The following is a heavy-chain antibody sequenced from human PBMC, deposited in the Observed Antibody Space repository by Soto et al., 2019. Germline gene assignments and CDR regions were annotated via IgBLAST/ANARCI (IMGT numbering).Heavy chain of an antibody. CDR1: GGSISSGDYY. D-gene: IGHD3-10*01. J-gene: IGHJ6*02. CDR3: AREMVRGRYGMDV. CDR2: IYYSGST. V-gene: IGHV4-30-4*01. Sequence: KSSETLSLTCTVSGGSISSGDYYWSWIRQPPGKGLEWIGYIYYSGSTYYNPSLKSRVTISVDTSKNQFSLKLSSVTAADTAVYYCAREMVRGRYGMDVWGQGTTVTVSS.